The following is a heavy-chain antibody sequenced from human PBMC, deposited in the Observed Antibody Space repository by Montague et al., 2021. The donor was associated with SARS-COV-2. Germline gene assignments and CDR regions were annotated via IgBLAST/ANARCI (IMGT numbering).Heavy chain of an antibody. V-gene: IGHV4-39*01. J-gene: IGHJ6*02. D-gene: IGHD4-11*01. CDR3: ARARSVTTFFLGVRVAMDV. Sequence: SETLSLTCTVSGGSITSSAYYWSWIRQSPGKGLEWIGTIYYSGNTYSNPSLKSRVTISMGTSKSQVSLKINSVTAADTAVYYCARARSVTTFFLGVRVAMDVWGQGTTVTVSS. CDR2: IYYSGNT. CDR1: GGSITSSAYY.